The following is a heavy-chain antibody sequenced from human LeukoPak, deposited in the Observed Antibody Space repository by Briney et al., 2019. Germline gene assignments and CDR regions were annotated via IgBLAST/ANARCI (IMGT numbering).Heavy chain of an antibody. CDR2: ISAYNGNT. CDR1: GYTFTSYG. CDR3: ARGEVLGNDLTAIDI. J-gene: IGHJ3*02. Sequence: ASVKVSCKASGYTFTSYGISWVRQAPGQGLEWMGWISAYNGNTNYAQKLQGRVTMTTDTSTSTAYMELRSLRSDDTAVYYCARGEVLGNDLTAIDIWGQGTMVTVSS. V-gene: IGHV1-18*01. D-gene: IGHD3-16*01.